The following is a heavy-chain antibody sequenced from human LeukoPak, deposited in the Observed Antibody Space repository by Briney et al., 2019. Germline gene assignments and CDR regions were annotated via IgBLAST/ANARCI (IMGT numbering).Heavy chain of an antibody. CDR3: ARQQWLDGAYYFDY. Sequence: ETLSLTCAVYGGSFSGYYWSWIRQPPGKGLEWVSSISSSSSYIYYADSLKGRFTISRDNAKNSLYLQMDSLRAEDTAVYYCARQQWLDGAYYFDYWGEGTLVTVSS. CDR2: ISSSSSYI. CDR1: GGSFSGYY. V-gene: IGHV3-21*01. D-gene: IGHD6-19*01. J-gene: IGHJ4*02.